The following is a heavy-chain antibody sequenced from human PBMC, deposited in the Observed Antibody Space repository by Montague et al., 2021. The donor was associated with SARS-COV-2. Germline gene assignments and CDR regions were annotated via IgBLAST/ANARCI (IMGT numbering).Heavy chain of an antibody. Sequence: IYFGGGTYYNPSLKSRVTISVDTSKNQFSLKLTSVTAADTAVYWCARDVGKGCSGYETERGFYYGGQGTLVSVSS. J-gene: IGHJ4*02. V-gene: IGHV4-39*07. D-gene: IGHD5-12*01. CDR2: IYFGGGT. CDR3: ARDVGKGCSGYETERGFYY.